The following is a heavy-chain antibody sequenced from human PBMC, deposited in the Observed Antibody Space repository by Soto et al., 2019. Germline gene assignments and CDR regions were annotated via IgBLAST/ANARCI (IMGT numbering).Heavy chain of an antibody. CDR3: ARDGKWEYTASFFDY. CDR2: ISAYNGNT. J-gene: IGHJ4*02. D-gene: IGHD1-26*01. CDR1: GYTFTSYG. V-gene: IGHV1-18*04. Sequence: QVQLVQSGAEVKKPGASVKVSCKASGYTFTSYGISWVRQAPGQGLEWMGWISAYNGNTNYAQKLQGRVTMTTDTSTSPAYIELRSLRSDDTAVYYCARDGKWEYTASFFDYWGKGTLVTVSS.